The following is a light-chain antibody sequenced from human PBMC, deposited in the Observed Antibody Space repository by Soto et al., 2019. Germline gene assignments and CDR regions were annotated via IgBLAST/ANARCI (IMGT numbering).Light chain of an antibody. CDR2: AAS. CDR3: LQDYDYPRT. J-gene: IGKJ1*01. V-gene: IGKV1-6*01. Sequence: AIQMTQSPSSLSASVGDRFAMTCRASQGIRDELGWYQQKAGKAPNLLISAASRLQSGVPSRFSSRGSGTDFTLTISSLQPEDFATYYCLQDYDYPRTFGQGTKVDIK. CDR1: QGIRDE.